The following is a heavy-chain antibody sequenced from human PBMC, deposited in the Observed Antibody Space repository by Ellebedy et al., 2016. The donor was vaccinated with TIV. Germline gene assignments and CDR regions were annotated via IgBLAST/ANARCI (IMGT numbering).Heavy chain of an antibody. CDR1: GYSISSGYY. V-gene: IGHV4-38-2*02. D-gene: IGHD1-14*01. CDR3: ARDLNPPMYYFDY. CDR2: IYHSEST. Sequence: MPSETLSLTCTVSGYSISSGYYWAWLRQPPGKGLEWIGNIYHSESTSYNPSLKSRVTISVDTSKNQFSLKLSSVTAADTAVYYCARDLNPPMYYFDYWGQGTLVTVSS. J-gene: IGHJ4*02.